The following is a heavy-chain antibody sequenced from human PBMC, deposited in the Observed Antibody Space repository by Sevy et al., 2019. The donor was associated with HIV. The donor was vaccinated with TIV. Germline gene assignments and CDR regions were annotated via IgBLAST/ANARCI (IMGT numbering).Heavy chain of an antibody. D-gene: IGHD1-7*01. CDR2: ISSSSSYI. CDR1: GFTFSSYS. Sequence: GGSLRLSCAASGFTFSSYSMNWVRQAPGKGLEWVSSISSSSSYIYYADSVKGRFTISRDNAKNSLYLQMNSLRAEDTAVYYCARSLELRGFDYWGQGTLVTVCS. CDR3: ARSLELRGFDY. V-gene: IGHV3-21*01. J-gene: IGHJ4*02.